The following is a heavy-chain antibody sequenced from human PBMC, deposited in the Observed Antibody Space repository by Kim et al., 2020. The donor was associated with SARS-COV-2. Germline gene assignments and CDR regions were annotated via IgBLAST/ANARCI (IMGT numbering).Heavy chain of an antibody. J-gene: IGHJ4*02. V-gene: IGHV1-18*01. CDR1: GYTFTSYG. Sequence: ASVKVSCKASGYTFTSYGISWVRQAPGQGLEWMGWISAYNGNTNYAQKLQGRVTMTTDTSTSTAYMELRSLRSDDTAVYYCAGWWTDEATIWRGYFDYWGQGTLVTVSS. CDR3: AGWWTDEATIWRGYFDY. CDR2: ISAYNGNT. D-gene: IGHD5-12*01.